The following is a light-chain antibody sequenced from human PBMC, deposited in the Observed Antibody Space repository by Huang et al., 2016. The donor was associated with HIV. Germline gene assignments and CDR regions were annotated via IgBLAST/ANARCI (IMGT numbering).Light chain of an antibody. CDR3: QQSHSTMYA. V-gene: IGKV1-39*01. CDR1: QSISTY. Sequence: DIQMTQSPSSLSASVGDRVRITCRASQSISTYLNWYQQKPGKAPQLLIYGASSLQSGVPSRFSGSGSGTDFTLTISSLQPEDFATYYCQQSHSTMYAFGQGTKVGIK. CDR2: GAS. J-gene: IGKJ2*01.